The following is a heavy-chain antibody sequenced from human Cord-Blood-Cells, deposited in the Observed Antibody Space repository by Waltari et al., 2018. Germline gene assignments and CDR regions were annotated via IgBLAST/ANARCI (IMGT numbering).Heavy chain of an antibody. J-gene: IGHJ2*01. CDR3: GGGGGVEWYVDL. CDR2: VHPHSGDT. Sequence: QVQLVQSGAEVKKPGASVKVSCKASGYTFTSYDINWVRLATGQGLEWMRWVHPHSGDTRCAEHGQAAVNTTRRSPITTANRALGSLVSGDTGVDYGGGGGGVEWYVDLWGRGTLVTVSS. D-gene: IGHD3-16*01. CDR1: GYTFTSYD. V-gene: IGHV1-8*03.